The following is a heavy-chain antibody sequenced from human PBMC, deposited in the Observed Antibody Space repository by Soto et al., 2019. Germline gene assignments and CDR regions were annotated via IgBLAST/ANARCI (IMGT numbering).Heavy chain of an antibody. CDR3: ARWGHPAVKAIDI. CDR1: GASVNDYY. D-gene: IGHD3-16*01. Sequence: PSETLSLTCTVSGASVNDYYWNWVRQPLGKGLEWIGFIHYTGSRIFNPSLQSRVTMSVDVSQNQFSLRLTSVTAADTAIYYCARWGHPAVKAIDIWGQGTTVTVSS. J-gene: IGHJ3*02. CDR2: IHYTGSR. V-gene: IGHV4-59*02.